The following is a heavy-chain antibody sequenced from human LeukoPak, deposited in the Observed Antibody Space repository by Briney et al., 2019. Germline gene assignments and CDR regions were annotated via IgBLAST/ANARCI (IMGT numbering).Heavy chain of an antibody. D-gene: IGHD3-9*01. J-gene: IGHJ5*02. CDR3: ASLEYYDILTGDNWFDP. CDR1: GFTFSSYA. V-gene: IGHV3-21*01. CDR2: ISSGSIYT. Sequence: PRGSLRLSCAASGFTFSSYAMNWVRQAPGKGLEWVSSISSGSIYTYYADSVKGRFTISRDNTKKSLHLQMNSLRAEDTAVYYCASLEYYDILTGDNWFDPWGQGTLVTVSS.